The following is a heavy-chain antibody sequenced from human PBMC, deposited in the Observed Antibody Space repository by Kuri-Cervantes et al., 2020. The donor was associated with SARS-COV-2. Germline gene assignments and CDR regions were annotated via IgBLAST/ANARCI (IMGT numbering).Heavy chain of an antibody. CDR2: IYYSGST. V-gene: IGHV4-31*03. CDR1: GGSISSGGYY. Sequence: LRLSCTVSGGSISSGGYYWSWIRQHPGKGLEWIGYIYYSGSTYYNPSLKSRVTISVDTSKNQFSLKPSSVTAADTAVYYCARDSLWFGGYVGSFDYWGQGTLVTVSS. J-gene: IGHJ4*02. D-gene: IGHD3-10*01. CDR3: ARDSLWFGGYVGSFDY.